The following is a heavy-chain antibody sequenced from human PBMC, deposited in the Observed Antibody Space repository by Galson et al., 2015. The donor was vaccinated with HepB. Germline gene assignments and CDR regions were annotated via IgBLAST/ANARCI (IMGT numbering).Heavy chain of an antibody. Sequence: SVKVSCEASGGTFSGYAISWVRQAPGQGLEWMGRIIPIRGIANYAQKFPGRVTITADKSTSTAYMELSSLRSEDTAVYYCAREVGFGSSSYYDYWGQGTLVTVSS. CDR1: GGTFSGYA. D-gene: IGHD6-6*01. CDR3: AREVGFGSSSYYDY. CDR2: IIPIRGIA. J-gene: IGHJ4*02. V-gene: IGHV1-69*04.